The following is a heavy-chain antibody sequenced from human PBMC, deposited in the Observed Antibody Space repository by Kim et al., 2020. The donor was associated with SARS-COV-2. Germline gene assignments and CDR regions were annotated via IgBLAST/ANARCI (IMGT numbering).Heavy chain of an antibody. CDR2: K. V-gene: IGHV3-7*01. D-gene: IGHD6-25*01. CDR3: ARDDGFRSIDH. J-gene: IGHJ4*02. Sequence: KFYVDSVEGRFTVSRENVKNSVYLQMNGLRPEDTAVYYCARDDGFRSIDHWGQGILVTVSS.